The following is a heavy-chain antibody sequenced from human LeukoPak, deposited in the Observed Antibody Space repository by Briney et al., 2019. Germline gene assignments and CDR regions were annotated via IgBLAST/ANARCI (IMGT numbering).Heavy chain of an antibody. D-gene: IGHD2-15*01. Sequence: ASVKVSCKGSGYTFTDYYIHWVRQAPGQGLEWMGWINPNSGGTNYAQKFQGRVTMTRDTSISTAYMELSRLRSDDTAVYYCASSPPRVVLLDYWGQGTLVTVSS. CDR2: INPNSGGT. V-gene: IGHV1-2*02. CDR1: GYTFTDYY. J-gene: IGHJ4*02. CDR3: ASSPPRVVLLDY.